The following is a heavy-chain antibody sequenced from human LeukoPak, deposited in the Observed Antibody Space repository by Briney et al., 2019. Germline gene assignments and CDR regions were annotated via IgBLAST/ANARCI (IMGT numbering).Heavy chain of an antibody. J-gene: IGHJ2*01. Sequence: GGSLRLSCAASGFTFSSYWMHWVRQAPGKGLVWVSRINSDGSSTSYADSVKGRFTISRGNAKNTLYLQMNSLRAEDTAVYYCQVSDYWYFDLWGRGTLVTVSS. CDR2: INSDGSST. CDR1: GFTFSSYW. V-gene: IGHV3-74*01. CDR3: QVSDYWYFDL.